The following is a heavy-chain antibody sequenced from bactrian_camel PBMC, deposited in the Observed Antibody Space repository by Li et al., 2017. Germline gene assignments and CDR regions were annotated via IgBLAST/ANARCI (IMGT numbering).Heavy chain of an antibody. CDR1: GFTFSNYY. J-gene: IGHJ4*01. V-gene: IGHV3S1*01. D-gene: IGHD1*01. CDR2: VNSGGGST. Sequence: HVQLVESGGGSVQPGETLRLSCAASGFTFSNYYLSWVRQAPGKGLEWVSSVNSGGGSTYYAHSVKGRFTISRDNAKQTLYLQMNSLKSEDTALYYCAAWFLAVWGGQGTQVTVS.